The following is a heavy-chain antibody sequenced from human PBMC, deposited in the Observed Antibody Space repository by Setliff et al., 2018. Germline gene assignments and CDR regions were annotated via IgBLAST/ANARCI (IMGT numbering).Heavy chain of an antibody. D-gene: IGHD2-2*01. J-gene: IGHJ5*02. CDR3: AKDRWDLVVVVPAAIGT. V-gene: IGHV3-23*01. CDR1: GFTFSSYA. CDR2: ISGSGGST. Sequence: PGGSLRLSCAASGFTFSSYAMSWVRQAPGKGLEWVSAISGSGGSTYYADSVKGRFTISRDNSKNTLYLQMNSLRAEDTAVYCCAKDRWDLVVVVPAAIGTWGQGTLVTVSS.